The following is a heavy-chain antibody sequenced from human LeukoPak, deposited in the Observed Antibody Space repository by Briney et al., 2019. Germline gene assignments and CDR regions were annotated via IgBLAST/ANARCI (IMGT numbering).Heavy chain of an antibody. V-gene: IGHV3-48*03. CDR1: GFTFSSYE. CDR2: ISSSGSTK. Sequence: PGGSLRLSCAASGFTFSSYEMNWVRQAPGKGPEWVAYISSSGSTKYYADSVEGRFTISRDNAKNSLYLQMNSLRAEDTAVYYCATDPDCSGTSCYTGAFRYYYYYGMDVWGQGTTVTVSS. CDR3: ATDPDCSGTSCYTGAFRYYYYYGMDV. D-gene: IGHD2-2*02. J-gene: IGHJ6*02.